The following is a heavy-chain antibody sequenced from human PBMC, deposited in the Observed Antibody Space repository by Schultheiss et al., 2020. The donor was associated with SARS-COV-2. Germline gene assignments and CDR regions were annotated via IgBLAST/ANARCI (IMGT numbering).Heavy chain of an antibody. CDR2: IYYSGST. CDR1: GGSTSSSTYY. V-gene: IGHV4-61*05. D-gene: IGHD3-9*01. J-gene: IGHJ6*02. Sequence: SETLSLTCTVSGGSTSSSTYYWGWIRQPPGKGLEWIGYIYYSGSTNYNPSLKSRVTISVDTSKNQFSLKLSSVTAADTAVYYCARADILTYGMDVWGQGTTVTVSS. CDR3: ARADILTYGMDV.